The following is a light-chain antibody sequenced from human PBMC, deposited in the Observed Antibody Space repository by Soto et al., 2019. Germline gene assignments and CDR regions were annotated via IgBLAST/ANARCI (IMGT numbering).Light chain of an antibody. CDR3: SSYTSSSTVVV. Sequence: QSVLNQPASVSGSPGQSITISCTGNSSDVGGYNYVSWYQQHPGKAPKLMIYEVSNRPSGVSNRFSGSKSGNTASLTISGLQAEDEADYYCSSYTSSSTVVVFGGGTKLTVL. CDR2: EVS. CDR1: SSDVGGYNY. V-gene: IGLV2-14*01. J-gene: IGLJ2*01.